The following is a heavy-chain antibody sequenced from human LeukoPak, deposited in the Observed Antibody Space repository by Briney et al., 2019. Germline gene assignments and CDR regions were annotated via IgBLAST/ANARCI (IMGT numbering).Heavy chain of an antibody. V-gene: IGHV3-23*01. J-gene: IGHJ4*02. Sequence: QTGGSLRLSCVASEFTFSSHAMNWVRQAPGKGLEWVSSISGGGESTYYADSVKGRFTVSRDNSKNMLYLQINSLRGEDTAVYYCAKGKYSSGGVPDYWGQGTLVTVSS. CDR2: ISGGGEST. D-gene: IGHD6-19*01. CDR3: AKGKYSSGGVPDY. CDR1: EFTFSSHA.